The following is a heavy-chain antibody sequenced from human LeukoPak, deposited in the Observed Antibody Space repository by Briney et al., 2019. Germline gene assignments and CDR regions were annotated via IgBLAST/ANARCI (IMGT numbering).Heavy chain of an antibody. V-gene: IGHV1-69*13. Sequence: SVKVSCKASGGTFSSYAISWVRQAPGQGLEWMGRIIPIFGTANYAQKIQGRVTITPDESTSTAYMELSSLRSEDTAVYYCAREMITMIDYYYMDVWGKGTTVTVSS. CDR1: GGTFSSYA. CDR2: IIPIFGTA. D-gene: IGHD3-22*01. CDR3: AREMITMIDYYYMDV. J-gene: IGHJ6*03.